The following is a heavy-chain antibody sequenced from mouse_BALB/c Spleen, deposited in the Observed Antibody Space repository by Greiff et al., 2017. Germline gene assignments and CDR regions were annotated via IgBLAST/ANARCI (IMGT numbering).Heavy chain of an antibody. CDR1: GYTFTSYN. CDR2: IYPGNGDT. Sequence: QVQLQQPGAELVKPGASVKMSCKASGYTFTSYNMHWVKQTPGQGLEWIGAIYPGNGDTSYNQKFKGKATLTADKSSSTAYMQLSSLTSEDSAVYYCARARAMITTAWFAYWGQGTLVTVSA. D-gene: IGHD2-4*01. J-gene: IGHJ3*01. CDR3: ARARAMITTAWFAY. V-gene: IGHV1-12*01.